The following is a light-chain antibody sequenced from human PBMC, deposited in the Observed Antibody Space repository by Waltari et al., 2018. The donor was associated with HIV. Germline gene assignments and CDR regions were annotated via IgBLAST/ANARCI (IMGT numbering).Light chain of an antibody. Sequence: DIQMTQSPSSLSALVGDRVTITCQASQDIRKFLNWYQQKPGKAPKLLIYDASNLETGVPSRFSGSGSGTDFVFTISSLQPEDIATYYCQQYDKFPRTFGPGTKVDFK. CDR3: QQYDKFPRT. CDR1: QDIRKF. J-gene: IGKJ3*01. V-gene: IGKV1-33*01. CDR2: DAS.